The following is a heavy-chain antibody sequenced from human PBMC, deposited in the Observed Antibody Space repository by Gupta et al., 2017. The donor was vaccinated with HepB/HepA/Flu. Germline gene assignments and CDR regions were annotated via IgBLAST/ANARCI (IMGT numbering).Heavy chain of an antibody. CDR2: IYYSGST. D-gene: IGHD3-22*01. J-gene: IGHJ4*02. Sequence: QLQLQESGPGLVKPSETLSLPCTVSGGSISSSSYYWGWIRQPPGKGLEWIGNIYYSGSTYYNPSLKSRVTIFVDTSKNQFSLKLSSVTAADTAVYYCARVYYYDGRPLDYWGQGTLVTVSS. V-gene: IGHV4-39*01. CDR1: GGSISSSSYY. CDR3: ARVYYYDGRPLDY.